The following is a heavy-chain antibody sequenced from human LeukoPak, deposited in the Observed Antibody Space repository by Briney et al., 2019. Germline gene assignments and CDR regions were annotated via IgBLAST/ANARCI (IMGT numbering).Heavy chain of an antibody. D-gene: IGHD3-16*02. V-gene: IGHV1-69*06. Sequence: GASVKVSCKASGYTFTSYDINWVRQATGQGLEWMGGIIPIFGTANYAQKFQGRVTITADKSTSTAYMELSSLRSEDTAVYYCARDNSVGDIAWWFDPWGQGTLVTASS. CDR3: ARDNSVGDIAWWFDP. J-gene: IGHJ5*02. CDR2: IIPIFGTA. CDR1: GYTFTSYD.